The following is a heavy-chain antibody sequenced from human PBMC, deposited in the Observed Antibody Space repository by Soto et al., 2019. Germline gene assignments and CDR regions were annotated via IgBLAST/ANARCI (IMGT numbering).Heavy chain of an antibody. D-gene: IGHD3-22*01. V-gene: IGHV1-18*01. J-gene: IGHJ6*02. Sequence: QAQLVQSGVEVKKPGASVKVSCKASGYTFTSYGINWVRQAPGQGLEWLGWISPYNDDTKYAQKLRGRVAMTTDTSSRTAYMALRSLSSDDTAVYFCARGGYYDSSGSRNYHYYGMDVCGQGTTVTVSS. CDR3: ARGGYYDSSGSRNYHYYGMDV. CDR1: GYTFTSYG. CDR2: ISPYNDDT.